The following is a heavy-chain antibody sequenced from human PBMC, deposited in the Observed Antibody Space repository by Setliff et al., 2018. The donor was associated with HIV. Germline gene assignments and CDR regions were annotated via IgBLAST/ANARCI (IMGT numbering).Heavy chain of an antibody. Sequence: GGSLRLSCTASGFSFDDYALTWVRQAPGKGLEWVGFIRSKSIGGTTAYGASVKGRFTISRDDSNTIAYLQMHSLTTEDTAVYFCTRDRRGSNSWSGHNGGFDYWGQGTRVTVSS. CDR3: TRDRRGSNSWSGHNGGFDY. CDR1: GFSFDDYA. D-gene: IGHD3-3*01. J-gene: IGHJ4*02. CDR2: IRSKSIGGTT. V-gene: IGHV3-49*04.